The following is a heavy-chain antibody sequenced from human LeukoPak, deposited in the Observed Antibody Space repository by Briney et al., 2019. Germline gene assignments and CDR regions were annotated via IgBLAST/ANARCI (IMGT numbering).Heavy chain of an antibody. CDR3: AKDDCSSTSCYYFGEYYFDY. D-gene: IGHD2-2*01. J-gene: IGHJ4*02. CDR2: ISGSGGST. Sequence: GASLRLSGAASGFTFSSYAMSWVRQAPGKGLEWVSAISGSGGSTYYTDSVKGRFTISRDNSKNTLYLQMNSLRAEHTAVYYCAKDDCSSTSCYYFGEYYFDYWGQGTLVTVSS. CDR1: GFTFSSYA. V-gene: IGHV3-23*01.